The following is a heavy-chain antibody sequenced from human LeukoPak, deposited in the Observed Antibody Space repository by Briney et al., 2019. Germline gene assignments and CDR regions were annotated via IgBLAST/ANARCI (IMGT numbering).Heavy chain of an antibody. CDR3: TRRYGDHSGWAGYHDS. CDR2: IRSDGSST. V-gene: IGHV3-64*01. D-gene: IGHD6-19*01. CDR1: GFSFSDYI. Sequence: GGSLGLSCVASGFSFSDYIMHWVRQAPGKGLEYVSAIRSDGSSTVYPNSVKGRFTISRDNSKSTLYLQLGSLRAEDTAVYYCTRRYGDHSGWAGYHDSWGQGTLVTVSS. J-gene: IGHJ4*02.